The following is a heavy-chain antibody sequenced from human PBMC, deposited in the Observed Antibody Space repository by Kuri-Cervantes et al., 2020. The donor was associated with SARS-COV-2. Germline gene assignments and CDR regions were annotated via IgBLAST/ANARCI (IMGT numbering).Heavy chain of an antibody. CDR2: IKQDGSEK. V-gene: IGHV3-7*01. J-gene: IGHJ4*02. Sequence: GESLKISCAASGFTFSSYWMSWARQAPGKGLEWVANIKQDGSEKYYVDSAKGRFTISRDNAKNSLYLQMNSLRAEDTAVYYCARGRFRDYWGQGTLVTVSS. CDR3: ARGRFRDY. CDR1: GFTFSSYW. D-gene: IGHD2-21*01.